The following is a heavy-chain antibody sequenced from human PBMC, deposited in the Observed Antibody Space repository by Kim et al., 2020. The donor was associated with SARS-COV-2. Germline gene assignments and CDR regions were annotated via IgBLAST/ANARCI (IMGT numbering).Heavy chain of an antibody. J-gene: IGHJ6*02. CDR2: ISSSSSYI. D-gene: IGHD6-13*01. Sequence: GGSLRLSCAASGFTFSSYSMNWVRQAPGKGLEWVSSISSSSSYIYYADSVKGRFTISRDNAKNSLYLQMNSLRAEDTAVYYCAREQLVPYYYGMDVWGQGTTVTVSS. CDR1: GFTFSSYS. V-gene: IGHV3-21*01. CDR3: AREQLVPYYYGMDV.